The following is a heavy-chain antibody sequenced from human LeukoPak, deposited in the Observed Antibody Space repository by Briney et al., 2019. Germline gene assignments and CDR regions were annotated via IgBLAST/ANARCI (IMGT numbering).Heavy chain of an antibody. Sequence: GGSLRLSCAASGFTFSSYGMHWVRQAPGKGLEWVAVIWYDGSNKYYADSVKGRFTISRDNAKNSLYLQMNSLRAEDTAIYYCAKDWRADFWGQGTRVTVSS. V-gene: IGHV3-33*03. J-gene: IGHJ4*02. CDR1: GFTFSSYG. CDR2: IWYDGSNK. CDR3: AKDWRADF.